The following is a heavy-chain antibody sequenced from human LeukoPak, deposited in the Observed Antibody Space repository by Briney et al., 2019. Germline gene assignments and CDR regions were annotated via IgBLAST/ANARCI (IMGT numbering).Heavy chain of an antibody. D-gene: IGHD5-18*01. CDR3: ARENTAMVALDAFDI. J-gene: IGHJ3*02. V-gene: IGHV4-39*07. CDR1: GGSISSSSYY. Sequence: SETLSLTCTVSGGSISSSSYYWGWIRQPPGRGLEGIGSIYYSGSTYYHPSLKSRVTISVDTSKNQFSLKLSSVTAADTAVYYCARENTAMVALDAFDIWGQGTMVTVSS. CDR2: IYYSGST.